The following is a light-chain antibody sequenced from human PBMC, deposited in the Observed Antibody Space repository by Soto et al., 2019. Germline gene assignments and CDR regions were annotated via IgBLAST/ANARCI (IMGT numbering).Light chain of an antibody. CDR1: QSVSSSS. Sequence: DIVLTQSPGTLSLSPGERATLSCRASQSVSSSSLAWYQQKPGQAPRLLIYGASSTATGIPDRFSGSGSGTDFTLTISRLEPEDFAVYYCQQYGITLMYTFGQGTKVDIK. CDR2: GAS. CDR3: QQYGITLMYT. J-gene: IGKJ2*01. V-gene: IGKV3-20*01.